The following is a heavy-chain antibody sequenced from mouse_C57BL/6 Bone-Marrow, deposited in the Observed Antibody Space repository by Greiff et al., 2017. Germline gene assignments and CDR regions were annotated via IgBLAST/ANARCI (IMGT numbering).Heavy chain of an antibody. J-gene: IGHJ2*01. Sequence: QVQLQQPGAELVMPGASVKLSCKASGYTFTSYWMHWVKQRPGQGLEWIGEIDPSDSYTNYNQKFKGKSTLTVDKSSSTAYMQLSSLTSEDSAVYYCARWGRLDYWGQGTPLTVSS. CDR2: IDPSDSYT. V-gene: IGHV1-69*01. CDR3: ARWGRLDY. CDR1: GYTFTSYW.